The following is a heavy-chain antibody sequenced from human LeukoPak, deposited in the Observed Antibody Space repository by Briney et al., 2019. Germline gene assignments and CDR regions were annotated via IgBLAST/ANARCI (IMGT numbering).Heavy chain of an antibody. CDR3: ARARGYDSSGYGRYMDV. D-gene: IGHD3-22*01. CDR1: GFTFSSYE. J-gene: IGHJ6*03. V-gene: IGHV3-48*03. CDR2: ISSSGSTI. Sequence: GGSLRPSCAASGFTFSSYEMNWVRQAPGEGLEWVSYISSSGSTIYYADSVKGRFTISRDNAKNSLYLQMNSLRAEDTAVYYCARARGYDSSGYGRYMDVWGKGTTVTISS.